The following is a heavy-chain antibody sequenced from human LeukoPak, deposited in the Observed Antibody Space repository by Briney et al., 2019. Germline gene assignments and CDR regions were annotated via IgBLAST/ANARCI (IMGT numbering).Heavy chain of an antibody. D-gene: IGHD3-9*01. CDR2: IHTSGST. CDR3: AREYDILTGYYTGFDP. Sequence: AETLSLTCTVSGVSISSYYWSWIRQPAGKGLEWIGRIHTSGSTNYNPSLKSRVTMSVDTSKNQFSLKLSSVTAADTAVYYCAREYDILTGYYTGFDPWGQGTLVTVSS. V-gene: IGHV4-4*07. CDR1: GVSISSYY. J-gene: IGHJ5*02.